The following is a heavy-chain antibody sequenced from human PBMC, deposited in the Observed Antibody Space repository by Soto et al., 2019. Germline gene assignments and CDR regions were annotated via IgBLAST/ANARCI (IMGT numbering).Heavy chain of an antibody. CDR2: TYSSGST. D-gene: IGHD3-22*01. CDR1: GGPISSGAYY. Sequence: QVQLQESGPGLVKPSQTLSLTCTVSGGPISSGAYYWSWIRQHPGKALRWIVYTYSSGSTYYNPSLKRRVTISVDTSKNQFSLKLSSVPAADTAVYYCAIYDSSGSRGFQHWGQGTLVTVSS. J-gene: IGHJ1*01. V-gene: IGHV4-31*03. CDR3: AIYDSSGSRGFQH.